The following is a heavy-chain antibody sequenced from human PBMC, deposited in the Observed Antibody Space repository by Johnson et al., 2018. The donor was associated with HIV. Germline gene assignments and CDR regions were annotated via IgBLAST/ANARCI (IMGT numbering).Heavy chain of an antibody. V-gene: IGHV3-20*04. J-gene: IGHJ3*02. CDR3: ARIPHGYSSRWLHACDI. D-gene: IGHD6-19*01. Sequence: VQLVESVGGVVWPGGSLRLSCAASGFTFDDYDMTWVRQAPGKGLEWVSGIHWNGGSTYYADSVQGRFTISRDNSKNTLYLQMNILRPEDTAAYYCARIPHGYSSRWLHACDIWGQGTMVTVSS. CDR2: IHWNGGST. CDR1: GFTFDDYD.